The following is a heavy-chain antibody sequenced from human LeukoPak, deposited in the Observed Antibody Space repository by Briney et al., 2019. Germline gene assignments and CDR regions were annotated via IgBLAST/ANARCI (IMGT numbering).Heavy chain of an antibody. D-gene: IGHD3-10*01. CDR2: SSSSGSTI. J-gene: IGHJ4*02. V-gene: IGHV3-11*04. CDR3: AKDTKVYYGSGSSAPDY. Sequence: GGSLRLSCAASGFTLSDYYMSWIRQAPGKGLEWVSYSSSSGSTIYYADSVKGRFAISRDNAKNSLYLQMNSLRAEDTAVYYCAKDTKVYYGSGSSAPDYWGQGTLVTVSS. CDR1: GFTLSDYY.